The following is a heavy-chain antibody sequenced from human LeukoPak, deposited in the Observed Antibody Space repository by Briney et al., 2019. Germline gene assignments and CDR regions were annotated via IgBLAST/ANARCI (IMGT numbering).Heavy chain of an antibody. J-gene: IGHJ4*02. CDR1: GFTVSTNY. Sequence: PGGSLRLSCAASGFTVSTNYMSWVRQAPGKGLEWVSAISGSGGSTYYADSVKGRFTISRDNSKNTLYLQMNSLRAEDTAVYYCAKDSVLRYFDWLSFIDYWGQGTLVTVSS. CDR3: AKDSVLRYFDWLSFIDY. V-gene: IGHV3-23*01. CDR2: ISGSGGST. D-gene: IGHD3-9*01.